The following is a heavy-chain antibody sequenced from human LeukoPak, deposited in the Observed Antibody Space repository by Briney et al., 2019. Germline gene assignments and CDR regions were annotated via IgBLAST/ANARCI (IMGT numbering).Heavy chain of an antibody. Sequence: GGSLRLSCAASGFTVSSNYMSWVRQAPGKGLEWVSVIYSGGSTYYADSVKGRFTISRDNSKNTLYLQMNSLRAEDTAVYYCARVEAVADLHFGYWGQGTLVTVSS. CDR2: IYSGGST. D-gene: IGHD6-19*01. V-gene: IGHV3-53*01. CDR1: GFTVSSNY. CDR3: ARVEAVADLHFGY. J-gene: IGHJ4*02.